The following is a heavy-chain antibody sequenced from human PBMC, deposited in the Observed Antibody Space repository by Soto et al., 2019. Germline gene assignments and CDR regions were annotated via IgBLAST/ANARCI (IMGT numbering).Heavy chain of an antibody. CDR2: INHSGST. J-gene: IGHJ3*02. D-gene: IGHD3-9*01. V-gene: IGHV4-34*01. Sequence: SETLSLTCAVYGGSFSGYCWSWIRQPPGKGLEWIGEINHSGSTNYNPSLKSRVTISVDTSKNQFSLKLSSVTAADTAVYYCARGPLYYDILTGYHDAFDIWGQGTMVTVSS. CDR1: GGSFSGYC. CDR3: ARGPLYYDILTGYHDAFDI.